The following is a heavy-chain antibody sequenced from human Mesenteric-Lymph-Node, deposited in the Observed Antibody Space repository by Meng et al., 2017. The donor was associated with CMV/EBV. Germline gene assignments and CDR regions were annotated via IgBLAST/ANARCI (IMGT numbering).Heavy chain of an antibody. CDR3: AKDRPVAGRPYGMDV. V-gene: IGHV3-23*01. D-gene: IGHD6-6*01. J-gene: IGHJ6*02. CDR2: ISGSGGST. CDR1: GFTFRSYE. Sequence: GESLKISCAASGFTFRSYEMNWVRQAPGKGLEWVSGISGSGGSTYYTDSVKGRFTISRDNSKNKVYMQMNSLRAEDTAIYYCAKDRPVAGRPYGMDVWGQGTTVTVSS.